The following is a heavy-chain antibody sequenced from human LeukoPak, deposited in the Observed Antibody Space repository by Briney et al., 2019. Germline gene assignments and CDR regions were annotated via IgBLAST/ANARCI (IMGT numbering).Heavy chain of an antibody. J-gene: IGHJ6*03. CDR2: IIPIFGTA. Sequence: SVKVSCKASGGTFSSYAISWVRQAPGQGLEWMGGIIPIFGTANYAQKSQGRVTITTDESTSTAYMELSSLRSEDTAVYYCAREGYSGCYTDYYYYYMDVWGKGTTVTVSS. D-gene: IGHD1-26*01. V-gene: IGHV1-69*05. CDR3: AREGYSGCYTDYYYYYMDV. CDR1: GGTFSSYA.